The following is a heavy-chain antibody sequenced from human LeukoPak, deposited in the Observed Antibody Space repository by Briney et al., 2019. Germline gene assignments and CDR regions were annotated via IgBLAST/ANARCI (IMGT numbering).Heavy chain of an antibody. CDR1: GFTFGGYS. CDR3: ARHGGRGFCSGY. Sequence: GGSLRLSCTTSGFTFGGYSMNWVRQAPGKGLEWVANINLDGSEKYYVDSVKGRFTISRDNAKNSLYLQMNSLGVEDTAVYYCARHGGRGFCSGYWGQGTLVTVSS. D-gene: IGHD2-21*01. CDR2: INLDGSEK. V-gene: IGHV3-7*05. J-gene: IGHJ4*02.